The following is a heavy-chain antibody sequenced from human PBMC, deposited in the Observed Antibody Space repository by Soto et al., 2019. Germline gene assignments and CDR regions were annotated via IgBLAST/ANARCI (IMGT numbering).Heavy chain of an antibody. V-gene: IGHV5-10-1*01. CDR1: GYSFTSYW. J-gene: IGHJ6*02. Sequence: GESLKISCKGSGYSFTSYWIGWVRQMPGKGLEWMGRIDPNDSDSNYSPSFQGHVTISVDKSSSTAFLQWSSLKASDTAIYYCARNYYYYGMDVWGQGTTVTVSS. CDR2: IDPNDSDS. CDR3: ARNYYYYGMDV.